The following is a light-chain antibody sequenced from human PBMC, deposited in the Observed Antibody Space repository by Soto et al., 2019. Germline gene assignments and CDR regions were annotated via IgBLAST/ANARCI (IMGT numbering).Light chain of an antibody. CDR1: QDITNY. V-gene: IGKV1-33*01. J-gene: IGKJ5*01. Sequence: DIQMTQSPSSLSASVGDRVTITCQASQDITNYLNWYQQKPGKAPNLLIYGASNLETGVPSRFSGSGSGTDFTFTISSLQAVDIGTYFCQQYDSVFTFGQGTRLEIK. CDR3: QQYDSVFT. CDR2: GAS.